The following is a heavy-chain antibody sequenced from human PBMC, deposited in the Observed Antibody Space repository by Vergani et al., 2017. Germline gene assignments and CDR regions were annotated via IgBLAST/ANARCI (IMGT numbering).Heavy chain of an antibody. CDR1: GFSFNSYW. J-gene: IGHJ6*02. CDR3: ARDKRGSWTDYYYYGMDV. D-gene: IGHD6-13*01. V-gene: IGHV3-7*01. CDR2: IKQDGSEK. Sequence: DVHLAESGGGFFQPGGSLRLSCSASGFSFNSYWMNWVRQAPGKGLEWVANIKQDGSEKYYVDSVRGRFTISRDNAKNSLYLQMNSLRAEDTAVYYCARDKRGSWTDYYYYGMDVWGQGTTVTVSS.